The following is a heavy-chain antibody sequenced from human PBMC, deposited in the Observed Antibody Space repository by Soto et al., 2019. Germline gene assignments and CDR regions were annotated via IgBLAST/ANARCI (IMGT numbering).Heavy chain of an antibody. V-gene: IGHV3-9*01. CDR2: ISWNSGSI. D-gene: IGHD3-10*01. Sequence: SLKISCAASGFTFYDYAMHWVRQAPGKGLEWVSGISWNSGSIGYADSVKGRFTISRDNAKNSLYLQMNSLRAEDTALYYCAKDNTASGAFDLWGRGTLVTVSS. CDR3: AKDNTASGAFDL. CDR1: GFTFYDYA. J-gene: IGHJ2*01.